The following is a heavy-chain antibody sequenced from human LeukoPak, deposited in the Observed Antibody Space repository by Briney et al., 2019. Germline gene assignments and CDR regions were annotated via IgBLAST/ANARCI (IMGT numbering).Heavy chain of an antibody. CDR3: AKRGVVIRVILVGFYKEAYYFDS. D-gene: IGHD3-22*01. Sequence: GGSLRLSCAVSGITLSNYGMSWVRKAPGKGLEWVAGMSGSGGGTNYADSVKGRFTVSRDNSKNTLYLQMKSLRAEDTAVYFCAKRGVVIRVILVGFYKEAYYFDSWGQGALVTASS. CDR2: MSGSGGGT. V-gene: IGHV3-23*01. J-gene: IGHJ4*02. CDR1: GITLSNYG.